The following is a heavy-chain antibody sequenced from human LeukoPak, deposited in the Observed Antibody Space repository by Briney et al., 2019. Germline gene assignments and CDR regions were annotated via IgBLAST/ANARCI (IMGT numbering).Heavy chain of an antibody. V-gene: IGHV3-30*18. J-gene: IGHJ4*02. CDR2: ISYDGSNK. CDR1: GFTFSSYG. Sequence: GGSLRLSCAASGFTFSSYGMHWVRQAPGKGLEWVAVISYDGSNKYYADSVKGRFTISRDNSKNTLYLQMNSLRAEDTAVYYCAKPGLALRYYFDYWGQGTLVTVSS. D-gene: IGHD3/OR15-3a*01. CDR3: AKPGLALRYYFDY.